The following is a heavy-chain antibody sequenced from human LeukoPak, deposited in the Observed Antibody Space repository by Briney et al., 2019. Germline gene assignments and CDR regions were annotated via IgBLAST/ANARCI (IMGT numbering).Heavy chain of an antibody. CDR1: GFTVSSNY. V-gene: IGHV3-21*01. D-gene: IGHD3-10*01. J-gene: IGHJ4*02. Sequence: GGSLRLSCAASGFTVSSNYMSWVRQAPGKGLEWVSSISSSSSYIYYADSVKGRFTISRDNAKNSLYLQMNSLRAEDTAVYYCARLDRLLWFGELLAPFDYWGQGTLVTVSS. CDR2: ISSSSSYI. CDR3: ARLDRLLWFGELLAPFDY.